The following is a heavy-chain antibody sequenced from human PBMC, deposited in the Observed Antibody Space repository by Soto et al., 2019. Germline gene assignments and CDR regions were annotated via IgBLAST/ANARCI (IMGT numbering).Heavy chain of an antibody. CDR2: ISGGGGLT. J-gene: IGHJ5*02. Sequence: GGSLRLSCAASGFTFSDYAMNWVRQAPGKGLEWVSGISGGGGLTYHADSVKGRFTVSRDNAKNTLYLQMNSLRVDDTAVYYCATDVSMWVSGALDPWGQGTLVTVSS. D-gene: IGHD6-19*01. CDR1: GFTFSDYA. V-gene: IGHV3-23*01. CDR3: ATDVSMWVSGALDP.